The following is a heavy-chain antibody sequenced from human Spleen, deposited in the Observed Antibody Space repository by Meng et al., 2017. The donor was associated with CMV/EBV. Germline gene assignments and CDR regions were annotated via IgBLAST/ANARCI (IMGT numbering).Heavy chain of an antibody. D-gene: IGHD3-10*01. CDR3: ARVQGPYYYGSGSYYRDY. J-gene: IGHJ4*02. CDR2: ISGSGRSI. CDR1: GFAFDNYA. Sequence: GESLKISCAASGFAFDNYAMSWVRQAPGKGLEWVSAISGSGRSIYYADSVKGRFTISRDNSKNTLYLQMNSLRIEDTAVYYCARVQGPYYYGSGSYYRDYWGQGTLVTVSS. V-gene: IGHV3-23*01.